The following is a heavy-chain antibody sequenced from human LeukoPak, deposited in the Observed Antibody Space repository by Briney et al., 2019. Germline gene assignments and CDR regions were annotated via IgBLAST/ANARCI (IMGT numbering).Heavy chain of an antibody. V-gene: IGHV3-33*01. CDR1: GFTFSSYG. D-gene: IGHD3-16*01. CDR2: IWYDGSNK. CDR3: ATISYVGDYYYYYGMDV. Sequence: GSLRLSCAASGFTFSSYGMHWVRQAPGKGLERVAVIWYDGSNKYYADSVKGRFTISRDNSKNTLYLQMNSLRAEDTAVYYCATISYVGDYYYYYGMDVWGQGTTVTVSS. J-gene: IGHJ6*02.